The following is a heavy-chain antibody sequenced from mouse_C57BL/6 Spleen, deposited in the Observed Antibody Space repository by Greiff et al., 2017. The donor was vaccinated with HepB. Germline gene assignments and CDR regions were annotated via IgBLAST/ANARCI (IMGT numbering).Heavy chain of an antibody. CDR1: GFTFSSYG. Sequence: EVKVVESGGDLVKPGGSLKLSCAASGFTFSSYGMSWVRQTPDKRLEWVATISSGGSYTYYPDSVKGRFTISRDNAKNTLYLQMSSLKSEDTAMYYCASVYSNYFDYWGQGTTLTVSS. CDR3: ASVYSNYFDY. J-gene: IGHJ2*01. D-gene: IGHD2-5*01. CDR2: ISSGGSYT. V-gene: IGHV5-6*01.